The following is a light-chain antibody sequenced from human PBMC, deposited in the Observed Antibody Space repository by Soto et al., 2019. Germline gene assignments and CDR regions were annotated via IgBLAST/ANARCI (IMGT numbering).Light chain of an antibody. J-gene: IGLJ3*02. V-gene: IGLV2-14*03. Sequence: QSALTQPASVSGSPGQSITISCTGTSSDVGGYNWVSWYQQLPGKAPKLMIRDVSDRPSVISNRFSGSKSDNTASLTISGLQAEDEADYYCSSYTTSNSVVFGGGTKLTVL. CDR1: SSDVGGYNW. CDR2: DVS. CDR3: SSYTTSNSVV.